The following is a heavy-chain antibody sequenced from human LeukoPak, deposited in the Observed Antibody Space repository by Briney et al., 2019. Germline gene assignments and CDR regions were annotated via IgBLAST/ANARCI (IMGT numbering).Heavy chain of an antibody. Sequence: RPGGSLRLSCAASGFTFSSYGMHWVRQAPGKGLEWVAFIRYDGSNKYYADSVKGRFTISRDNSKNTLYLQMNSLRAEDTAVYYCAKDHSSSWYYYYYYYMDVWGKGTTVTISS. CDR1: GFTFSSYG. CDR3: AKDHSSSWYYYYYYYMDV. CDR2: IRYDGSNK. D-gene: IGHD6-13*01. J-gene: IGHJ6*03. V-gene: IGHV3-30*02.